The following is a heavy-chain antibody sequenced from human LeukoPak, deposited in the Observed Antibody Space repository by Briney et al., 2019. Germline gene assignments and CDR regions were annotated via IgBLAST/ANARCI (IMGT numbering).Heavy chain of an antibody. Sequence: PGGSLRLSCAASGFTFSSYSMNWVRQAPGKGLEWVSYISSSSSTIYYADSVKGRFAISRDNAKNSLYLQMNSLRAEDTAVYYCARPRQGDWYCSGGSCHNWFDPWGQGTLVTVSS. CDR3: ARPRQGDWYCSGGSCHNWFDP. J-gene: IGHJ5*02. V-gene: IGHV3-48*04. CDR2: ISSSSSTI. CDR1: GFTFSSYS. D-gene: IGHD2-15*01.